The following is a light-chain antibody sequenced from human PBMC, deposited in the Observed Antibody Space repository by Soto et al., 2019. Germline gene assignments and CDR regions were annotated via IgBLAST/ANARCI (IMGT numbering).Light chain of an antibody. CDR3: QQRGNSVT. CDR2: DAS. V-gene: IGKV3-11*01. J-gene: IGKJ5*01. Sequence: EIVLTQSPATLSLSPGERATLSCRASQSVSSYSAWYQQKPGQAPRLLIYDASSRATGIPARFSGSGSGTDFTLTISTLEPEDFAVYYCQQRGNSVTFGQGTRLEIK. CDR1: QSVSSY.